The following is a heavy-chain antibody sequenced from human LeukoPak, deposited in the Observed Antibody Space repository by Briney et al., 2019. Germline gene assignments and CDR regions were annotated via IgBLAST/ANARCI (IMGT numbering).Heavy chain of an antibody. Sequence: GGSLRLSCAASGFTFVSYEMNWVRQAPGKGLEWGSYISSSGSTIYYADSVKGRFTISRDNAKNSLYLQMNSLRAEDTAVYYCAREAEGWFDPWGQGTLVTVSS. CDR3: AREAEGWFDP. CDR1: GFTFVSYE. J-gene: IGHJ5*02. CDR2: ISSSGSTI. D-gene: IGHD6-19*01. V-gene: IGHV3-48*03.